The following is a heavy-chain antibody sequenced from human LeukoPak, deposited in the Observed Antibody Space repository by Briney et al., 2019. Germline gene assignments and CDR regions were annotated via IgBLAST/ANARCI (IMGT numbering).Heavy chain of an antibody. CDR3: ARGLYDFWSGYSNWFDP. D-gene: IGHD3-3*01. Sequence: PSETLSLTCTVSGGSISSGGYYWSWIRQHPGKGLEWIGYIYYSGGTYYNPSLKSRVTISVDTSKNQFSLKLSSVTAADTAVYYCARGLYDFWSGYSNWFDPWGQGTLVTVSS. V-gene: IGHV4-31*03. CDR2: IYYSGGT. J-gene: IGHJ5*02. CDR1: GGSISSGGYY.